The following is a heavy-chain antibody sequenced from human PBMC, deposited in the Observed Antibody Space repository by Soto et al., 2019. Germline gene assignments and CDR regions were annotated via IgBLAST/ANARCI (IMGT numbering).Heavy chain of an antibody. CDR3: TRHDVVPVIRNGMGV. D-gene: IGHD2-21*02. CDR2: IFYRGTT. CDR1: GGSVSGYY. J-gene: IGHJ6*02. V-gene: IGHV4-59*02. Sequence: QVQLQESGPGLVKPSETLSLTCTVSGGSVSGYYWSWIRQPPGKGLEWIGYIFYRGTTNYNPSLESRVTISVATSTNQFSLKLTSMTAADTAVYYCTRHDVVPVIRNGMGVWGQGTTVTVSS.